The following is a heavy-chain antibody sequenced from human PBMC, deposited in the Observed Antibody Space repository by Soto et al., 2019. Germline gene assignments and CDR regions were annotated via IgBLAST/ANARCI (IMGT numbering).Heavy chain of an antibody. V-gene: IGHV3-21*01. CDR2: ISSISSYI. J-gene: IGHJ4*02. Sequence: GGSLRLSCAASGFTFNFYSMNWGRQAPGKGLEWVSSISSISSYIYYADSVKGRFTISRDNAKNSLYLQMNSLRAEDTAVYYCARDRTDRADFDYIDYWGQGTLVTVSS. CDR3: ARDRTDRADFDYIDY. D-gene: IGHD3-22*01. CDR1: GFTFNFYS.